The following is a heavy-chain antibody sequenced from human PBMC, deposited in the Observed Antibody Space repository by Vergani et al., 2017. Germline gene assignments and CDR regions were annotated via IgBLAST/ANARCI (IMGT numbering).Heavy chain of an antibody. V-gene: IGHV4-39*01. D-gene: IGHD3-3*01. CDR3: ARLQYDFGSGYYTGIGWFDP. CDR1: GGSISSSSYY. CDR2: IYYSGST. J-gene: IGHJ5*02. Sequence: QLQLQESGPGLVKPSETLSLTCTVSGGSISSSSYYWGWIRQPPGKGLEWIGSIYYSGSTYYNPSLKSRVTISVDTSKNQCSLKLSSVTAADTAVYYCARLQYDFGSGYYTGIGWFDPWGQGTLVTVSS.